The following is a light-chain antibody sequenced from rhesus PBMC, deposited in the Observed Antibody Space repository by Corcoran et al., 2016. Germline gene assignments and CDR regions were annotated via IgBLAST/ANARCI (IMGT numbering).Light chain of an antibody. CDR2: KAS. Sequence: DIQMTQSPSSLSASVGDRVTITCRASQGISSWLDWYQQKPGRAPKRRIYKASNLQSGVPARFSGSGSRTDFTLTISSLQPEDVATYYCQHYNSAPLTFGGGTKVEI. V-gene: IGKV1-21*01. CDR3: QHYNSAPLT. CDR1: QGISSW. J-gene: IGKJ4*01.